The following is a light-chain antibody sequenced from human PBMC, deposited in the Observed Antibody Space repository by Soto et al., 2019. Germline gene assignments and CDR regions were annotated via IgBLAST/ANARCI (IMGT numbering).Light chain of an antibody. J-gene: IGKJ4*02. Sequence: EIVLTQSPATLSLSPGERATLSCRASQSVGSYFAWYQQKPGQAPRLLISDAFSRATGIPARFSGSGSGTDVTLTISSLGPEDFAGYFCQQRSSWPLTFGGGTMVEIK. V-gene: IGKV3-11*01. CDR2: DAF. CDR1: QSVGSY. CDR3: QQRSSWPLT.